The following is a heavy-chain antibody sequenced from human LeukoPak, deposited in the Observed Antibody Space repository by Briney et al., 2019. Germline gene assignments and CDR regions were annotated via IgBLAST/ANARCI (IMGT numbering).Heavy chain of an antibody. D-gene: IGHD3-3*01. CDR3: ATYRRGDFWSGHYYYFDY. Sequence: ASVKVSCKVSGYTLTELSMHWVRQAPGKGLEWMGGFDPEDGETIYAQKFQGRVTMTEDTSTDTAYMELSSLRSEDTAVYYCATYRRGDFWSGHYYYFDYWGQGTLVTVSS. J-gene: IGHJ4*02. CDR2: FDPEDGET. CDR1: GYTLTELS. V-gene: IGHV1-24*01.